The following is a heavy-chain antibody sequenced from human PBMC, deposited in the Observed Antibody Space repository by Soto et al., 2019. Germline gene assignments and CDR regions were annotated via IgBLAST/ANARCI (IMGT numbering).Heavy chain of an antibody. V-gene: IGHV3-23*05. CDR2: IYSNGFYT. J-gene: IGHJ4*02. CDR1: GFTFTTFG. Sequence: EVQLLESGGGLVQPGQSLRLSCVASGFTFTTFGMIWVRQAPGKVLEWISGIYSNGFYTYYADSVKGRFTISRDNSQNTLYLQLNSLRVEDTALYYCAKRQRGDGFGVDFWGRGTLVTVSS. D-gene: IGHD3-10*01. CDR3: AKRQRGDGFGVDF.